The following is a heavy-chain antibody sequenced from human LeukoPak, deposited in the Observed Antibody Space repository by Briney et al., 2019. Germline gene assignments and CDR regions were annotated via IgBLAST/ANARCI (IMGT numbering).Heavy chain of an antibody. CDR3: ARSPLLWFGEPRGNAFDI. V-gene: IGHV4-34*01. J-gene: IGHJ3*02. CDR2: INHSGST. Sequence: SETLSLTCAVYGGSFSGYYWSWIRQPPGKGLEWIGEINHSGSTNYNPSLKSRVTISVDTSKNQFSPKLSSVTAADTAVYYCARSPLLWFGEPRGNAFDIWGQGTMVTVSS. CDR1: GGSFSGYY. D-gene: IGHD3-10*01.